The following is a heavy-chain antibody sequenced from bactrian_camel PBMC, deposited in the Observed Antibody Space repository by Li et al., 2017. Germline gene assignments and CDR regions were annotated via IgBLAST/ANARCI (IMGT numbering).Heavy chain of an antibody. V-gene: IGHV3S53*01. D-gene: IGHD8*01. J-gene: IGHJ4*01. CDR1: GDAVNSLC. CDR2: IDSDGT. CDR3: AYDPGASRCNDDAWTALTLGLF. Sequence: HVQLVESGGGSVQAGGSLNLSCKASGDAVNSLCMAWFRQAPGKEREGVAAIDSDGTTYAESVKGRFTISRDNAENTMYLQMNSLRPEDTARYYCAYDPGASRCNDDAWTALTLGLFWGQGTQVTVS.